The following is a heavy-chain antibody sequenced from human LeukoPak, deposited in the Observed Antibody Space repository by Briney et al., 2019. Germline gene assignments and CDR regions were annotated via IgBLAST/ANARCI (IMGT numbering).Heavy chain of an antibody. J-gene: IGHJ3*02. CDR1: GFRFGSDW. V-gene: IGHV3-7*01. D-gene: IGHD3-16*01. Sequence: PGASLRLSCAATGFRFGSDWMIWVRQAPGRGLEWVANINPDGSEKYYVDSVKGRFTISRDNGKNSLYLQLNSLRADDTAVYYCARYYDPPVGDAFDIWGQGTLVTVSS. CDR3: ARYYDPPVGDAFDI. CDR2: INPDGSEK.